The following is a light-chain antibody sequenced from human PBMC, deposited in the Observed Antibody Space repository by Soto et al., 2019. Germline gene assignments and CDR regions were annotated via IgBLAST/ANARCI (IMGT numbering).Light chain of an antibody. Sequence: QSALTQPASVSDSPGQSITISCTGTSSDVGGSNFVSWYQQHPGKPPKLIIHDVANRPSGVSNRFSGSKSGSTASLIISRLQTEDEADYYCVSYTSSTTYVFGTGTKVTVL. CDR2: DVA. CDR3: VSYTSSTTYV. V-gene: IGLV2-14*03. J-gene: IGLJ1*01. CDR1: SSDVGGSNF.